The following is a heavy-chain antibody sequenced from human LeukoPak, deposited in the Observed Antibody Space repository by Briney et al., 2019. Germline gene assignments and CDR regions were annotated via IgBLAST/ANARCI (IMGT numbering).Heavy chain of an antibody. CDR2: IYHSGST. D-gene: IGHD5-24*01. CDR3: ARDRETRGFDY. J-gene: IGHJ4*02. V-gene: IGHV4-38-2*02. CDR1: GYSISSGYY. Sequence: SETLSLTCAVSGYSISSGYYWGWIRQPPGKGPEWIGSIYHSGSTYYNPSLKSRVTISVDTSKNQFSLKLSSVTAADTAVYYCARDRETRGFDYWSQGTLVTVSS.